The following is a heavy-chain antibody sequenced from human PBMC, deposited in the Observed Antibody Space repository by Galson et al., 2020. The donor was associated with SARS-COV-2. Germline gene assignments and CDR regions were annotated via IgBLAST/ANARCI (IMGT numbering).Heavy chain of an antibody. CDR3: SRGAFDV. V-gene: IGHV3-74*01. CDR2: INGDGSDT. CDR1: GFTFTNYW. J-gene: IGHJ3*01. Sequence: GGSLRLSCAASGFTFTNYWIHWVRQAPGKGLVWVARINGDGSDTNFADSVKGRFTISRDNAKSTVYLQMNSLRAEDPAVYYCSRGAFDVWGQGTMVTVSS.